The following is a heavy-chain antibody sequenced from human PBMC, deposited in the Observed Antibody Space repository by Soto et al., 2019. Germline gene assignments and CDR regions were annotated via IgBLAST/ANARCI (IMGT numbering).Heavy chain of an antibody. CDR1: GFTFSSYS. CDR3: AKDPGYYDSRTNNWCER. Sequence: PGGSLRLSCAASGFTFSSYSMNWVRQAPGKGLEWVSSISSSSSYIYYADSVKGRFTISRDNSKNTLYLQMNSLRAEDTAVYYCAKDPGYYDSRTNNWCERSGQRTLVIASS. CDR2: ISSSSSYI. J-gene: IGHJ5*02. D-gene: IGHD3-22*01. V-gene: IGHV3-21*04.